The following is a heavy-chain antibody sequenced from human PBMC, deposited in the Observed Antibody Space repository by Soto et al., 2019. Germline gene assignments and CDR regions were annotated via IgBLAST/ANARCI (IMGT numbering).Heavy chain of an antibody. D-gene: IGHD1-1*01. CDR1: GFTFSSYG. Sequence: QVQLVESGGGVVQPGRSLRLSCAASGFTFSSYGMHWVRQAPGKGLEWVAVIWYDGSNKYYADSVKGRFTISRDNSKNTLYLQMNSLRAEDTAVYYCARESYALQTGTVGDDYYYYMDVWGKGTTVTVSS. CDR2: IWYDGSNK. V-gene: IGHV3-33*01. CDR3: ARESYALQTGTVGDDYYYYMDV. J-gene: IGHJ6*03.